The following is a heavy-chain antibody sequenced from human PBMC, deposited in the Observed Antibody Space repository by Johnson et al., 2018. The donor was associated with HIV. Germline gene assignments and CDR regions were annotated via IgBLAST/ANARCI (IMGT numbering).Heavy chain of an antibody. J-gene: IGHJ3*01. D-gene: IGHD6-13*01. CDR3: ASRSNWYYPVGAFDL. Sequence: VQLVESGGGVVQPGGSLRLSCAASGFTVSSNYMSWVRQAPGKGLEWVSGINWNGGSTYYADSVKGRFTISRDNSKNTLYLQMNSLRAEDTAVYYCASRSNWYYPVGAFDLWGQGTMVTVSS. CDR1: GFTVSSNY. CDR2: INWNGGST. V-gene: IGHV3-66*01.